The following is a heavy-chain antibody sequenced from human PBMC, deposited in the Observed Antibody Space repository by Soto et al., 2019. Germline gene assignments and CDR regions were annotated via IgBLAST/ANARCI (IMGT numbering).Heavy chain of an antibody. CDR1: GYSFTGYW. CDR3: ALIDYYYDSSGYSSYYYGMDV. CDR2: IDPSDSYT. J-gene: IGHJ6*02. Sequence: PGESLKISCKGSGYSFTGYWISWVRQMPGKGLEWMGRIDPSDSYTNYSPSFQGHVTISADKSISTAYLQWSSLKASDTAMYYCALIDYYYDSSGYSSYYYGMDVWGQGTTVTVSS. V-gene: IGHV5-10-1*01. D-gene: IGHD3-22*01.